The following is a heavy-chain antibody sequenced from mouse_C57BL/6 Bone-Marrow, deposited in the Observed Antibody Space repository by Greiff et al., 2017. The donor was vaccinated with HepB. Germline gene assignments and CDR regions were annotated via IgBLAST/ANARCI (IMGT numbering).Heavy chain of an antibody. CDR2: IDPETGGT. J-gene: IGHJ4*01. Sequence: VQLQQSGAELVRPGASVTLSCKASVYTFTDYEMHWVKQTPVHGLEWIGAIDPETGGTAYNQKFKGKAILTADKSSSTAYMELRSLTSEDSAVYYCTRGTGGNYVAMDYWGQGTSVTVSS. V-gene: IGHV1-15*01. CDR3: TRGTGGNYVAMDY. D-gene: IGHD2-1*01. CDR1: VYTFTDYE.